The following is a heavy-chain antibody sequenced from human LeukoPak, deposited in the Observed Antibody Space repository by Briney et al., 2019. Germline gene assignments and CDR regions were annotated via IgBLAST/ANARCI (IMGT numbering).Heavy chain of an antibody. Sequence: ASVKVSCKASGYTFTNYVMHWVRQAPGQRLEWMGWINTGIGNTEYSQKFQGRVIIIRDTSASAAYMDLSSLRSEDTAVYYCARDRCSDGSCYSFDYWGQGTLVTVSS. CDR1: GYTFTNYV. D-gene: IGHD2-15*01. CDR3: ARDRCSDGSCYSFDY. CDR2: INTGIGNT. V-gene: IGHV1-3*04. J-gene: IGHJ4*02.